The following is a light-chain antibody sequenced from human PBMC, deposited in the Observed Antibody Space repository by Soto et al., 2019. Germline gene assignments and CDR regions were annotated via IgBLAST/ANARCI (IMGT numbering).Light chain of an antibody. Sequence: DIQMTQSPSSLSAYVAARVTITCRASQSITMYLNWYRQKSGKAPELLIYDTSTLVSGVPSRFSGSGSGTDFTLTIGRLEPEDFAEYYCHQYGISHPRTFGQGTKGDIK. CDR1: QSITMY. CDR3: HQYGISHPRT. V-gene: IGKV1-39*01. J-gene: IGKJ1*01. CDR2: DTS.